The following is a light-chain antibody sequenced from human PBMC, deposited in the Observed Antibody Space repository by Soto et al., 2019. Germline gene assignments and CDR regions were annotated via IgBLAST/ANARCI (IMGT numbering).Light chain of an antibody. CDR2: GAS. CDR1: QSVSSNY. V-gene: IGKV3-20*01. CDR3: QPYGSSPRT. J-gene: IGKJ1*01. Sequence: EIVLTQSPGTVSLSPGERATLSCRASQSVSSNYLAWYQQKPGQAPRLLIYGASSRATGIPDRFSGSGSGTDFTLTISRLEPEDFAVYYCQPYGSSPRTFGQGTKVEIK.